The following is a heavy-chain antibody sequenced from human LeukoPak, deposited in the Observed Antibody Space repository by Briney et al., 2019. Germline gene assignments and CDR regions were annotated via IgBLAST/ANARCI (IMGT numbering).Heavy chain of an antibody. V-gene: IGHV4-34*01. Sequence: PSETLSLTCAVYGGSFSGYYWSWIRQPPGKGLEWIGRINHSGSTNYNPSVKSRVTISVDTSKNQFSLKLSSVTAADTAVYYCARGMRYYDSSGRLAFWGQGTLVTVSS. J-gene: IGHJ4*02. D-gene: IGHD3-22*01. CDR2: INHSGST. CDR3: ARGMRYYDSSGRLAF. CDR1: GGSFSGYY.